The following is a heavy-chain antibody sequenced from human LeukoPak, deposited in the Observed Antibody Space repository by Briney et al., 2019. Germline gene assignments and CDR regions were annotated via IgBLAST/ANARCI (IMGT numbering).Heavy chain of an antibody. CDR3: AKSPRYYYDTGGFYSH. V-gene: IGHV3-23*01. J-gene: IGHJ4*02. Sequence: GGSLRLSCAASRFTFSTYAMSWVRQAPGEGLEWVLAISGGGDSTYYANSVKGRFTISRDNSKNTLYLQMNSLRAEDTAVYYCAKSPRYYYDTGGFYSHWGQGTLVAVSS. CDR2: ISGGGDST. CDR1: RFTFSTYA. D-gene: IGHD3-22*01.